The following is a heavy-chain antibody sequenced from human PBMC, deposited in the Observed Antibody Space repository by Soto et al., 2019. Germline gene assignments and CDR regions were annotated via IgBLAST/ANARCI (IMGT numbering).Heavy chain of an antibody. Sequence: SETLSLTCTVSGGSISSSSYYWGWIRQPPGKGLEWIGSIYYSGSTYYNPSLKSRVTISVDTSKNQFSLKLSSVTAADTAVYYCARHPQYDFWSGYSLDPWGQGTLVTVSS. CDR3: ARHPQYDFWSGYSLDP. V-gene: IGHV4-39*01. D-gene: IGHD3-3*01. CDR1: GGSISSSSYY. CDR2: IYYSGST. J-gene: IGHJ5*02.